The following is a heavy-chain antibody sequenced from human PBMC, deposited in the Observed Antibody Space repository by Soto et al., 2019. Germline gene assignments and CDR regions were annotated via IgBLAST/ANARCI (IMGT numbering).Heavy chain of an antibody. D-gene: IGHD1-26*01. J-gene: IGHJ4*02. Sequence: SETLSLTCAVSSGSISSSNWWSWVRQPPGKGLEWIGEIYHSGSTNYNPSLKSRVTISVDKSKNQFSLKLSPVTAADTAVYYCATWVGLNFPWLYWGPGTLVTVSS. CDR1: SGSISSSNW. V-gene: IGHV4-4*02. CDR2: IYHSGST. CDR3: ATWVGLNFPWLY.